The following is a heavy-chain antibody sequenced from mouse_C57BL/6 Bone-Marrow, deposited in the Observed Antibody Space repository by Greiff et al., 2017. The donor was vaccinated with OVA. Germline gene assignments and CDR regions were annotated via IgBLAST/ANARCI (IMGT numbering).Heavy chain of an antibody. CDR1: GYAFSSSW. CDR2: IYPGDGDT. V-gene: IGHV1-82*01. CDR3: AKTGSFAY. J-gene: IGHJ3*01. D-gene: IGHD4-1*01. Sequence: QVQLKQSGPELVKPGASVKISCKASGYAFSSSWMNWVKQRPGKGLEWIGRIYPGDGDTNYNGKFKGKATLTADKSSSTAYMQISSLTSEASAFYFCAKTGSFAYGGQGTLVTVSA.